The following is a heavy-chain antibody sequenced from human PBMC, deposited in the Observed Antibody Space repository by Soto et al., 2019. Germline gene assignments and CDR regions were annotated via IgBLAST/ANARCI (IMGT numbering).Heavy chain of an antibody. D-gene: IGHD2-21*02. CDR2: ISGSGGST. CDR1: GFTFSSYA. Sequence: EVQLLESGGGLVQPGGSLRLSCAASGFTFSSYAMSWVRQAPGKGLEWVSAISGSGGSTYYADSVKGRFTISRDNSKNTLYLPMNSLRAEDTAVYYCAKDLSRVIVVVTAMVDYFDYWGQGTLVTVSS. V-gene: IGHV3-23*01. J-gene: IGHJ4*02. CDR3: AKDLSRVIVVVTAMVDYFDY.